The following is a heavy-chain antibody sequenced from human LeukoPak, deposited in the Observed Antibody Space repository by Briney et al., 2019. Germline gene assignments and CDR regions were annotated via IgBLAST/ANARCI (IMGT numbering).Heavy chain of an antibody. V-gene: IGHV1-8*01. CDR3: ARDRFGEFH. J-gene: IGHJ4*02. D-gene: IGHD3-10*01. Sequence: ASVKVSCKASGYTFTSYDINWVRQATGQGLEWMGWMNPNSGNTVCAQQFQGRVTMTRDTSINTAYMELSSLTSDDTAVYYCARDRFGEFHWGQGTLVTVSS. CDR1: GYTFTSYD. CDR2: MNPNSGNT.